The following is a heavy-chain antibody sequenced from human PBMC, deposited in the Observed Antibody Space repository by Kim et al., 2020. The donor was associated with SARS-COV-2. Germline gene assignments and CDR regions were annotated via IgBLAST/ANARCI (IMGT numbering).Heavy chain of an antibody. V-gene: IGHV3-21*06. Sequence: GGSLRLSCAASGFTFTTYSMNWVRQAPGKGLEWVSSISSTSSYIYYADSLKGRFTISRDNPKNSLFLEMNSLRAEDTGVYYCVRDRAPRRIAVAGTDYYDRMDVWGQGTTVTVSS. J-gene: IGHJ6*02. CDR1: GFTFTTYS. CDR3: VRDRAPRRIAVAGTDYYDRMDV. CDR2: ISSTSSYI. D-gene: IGHD6-19*01.